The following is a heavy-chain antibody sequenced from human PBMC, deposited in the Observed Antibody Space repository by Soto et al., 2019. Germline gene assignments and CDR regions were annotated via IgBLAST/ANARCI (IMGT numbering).Heavy chain of an antibody. CDR2: ISYDGSNK. V-gene: IGHV3-30*18. Sequence: GGSLRLSCAASGFTFSSYGMHWVRQAPGKGLEWVAVISYDGSNKYYADSVKGRFTISRDNSKNTLYLQMNSLRAEDTAVYYCAKEEWELLRAFDIWGQGTMVTVSS. J-gene: IGHJ3*02. CDR1: GFTFSSYG. CDR3: AKEEWELLRAFDI. D-gene: IGHD1-26*01.